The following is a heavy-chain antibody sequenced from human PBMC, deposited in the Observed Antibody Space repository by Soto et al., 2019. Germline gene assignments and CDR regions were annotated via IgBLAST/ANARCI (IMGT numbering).Heavy chain of an antibody. J-gene: IGHJ4*02. Sequence: ASVKVSCKASGYTFTGYYMHWVRQAPGKGLEWVGWINPNSGGTNYAQKFQGRFTMTRDTSISTAYMELSRLRSDDTAVYYCARQTYDILTGIDYWGQGTLVTVSS. CDR2: INPNSGGT. D-gene: IGHD3-9*01. V-gene: IGHV1-2*02. CDR1: GYTFTGYY. CDR3: ARQTYDILTGIDY.